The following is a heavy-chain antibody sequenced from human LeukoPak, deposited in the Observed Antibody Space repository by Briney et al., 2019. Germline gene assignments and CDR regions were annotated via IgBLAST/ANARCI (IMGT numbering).Heavy chain of an antibody. V-gene: IGHV3-7*01. CDR2: INRNGSEK. D-gene: IGHD4-23*01. Sequence: GGCLRLSCAASGFAFNADWMSWVRQAPGKGLEWVANINRNGSEKYYVDSVKCRFTISRDNAKNSLYLQMNALTVEDTAVYYCARDLGGGPPGYWGQGTLVSVSS. J-gene: IGHJ4*02. CDR3: ARDLGGGPPGY. CDR1: GFAFNADW.